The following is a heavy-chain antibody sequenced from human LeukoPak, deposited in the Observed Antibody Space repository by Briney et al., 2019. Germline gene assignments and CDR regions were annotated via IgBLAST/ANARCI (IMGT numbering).Heavy chain of an antibody. V-gene: IGHV1-2*02. CDR1: GYTFTGYY. J-gene: IGHJ6*03. D-gene: IGHD3-3*01. CDR2: INPNSGGT. CDR3: ATLGGSGYFTYYYYYMDV. Sequence: ASVKVSCKASGYTFTGYYMHWVRQAPGQGLEWMGWINPNSGGTNYAQKFQGRVTMTRDTSISTAYMELSRLRSDDTAVYYCATLGGSGYFTYYYYYMDVWGKGTTVTVSS.